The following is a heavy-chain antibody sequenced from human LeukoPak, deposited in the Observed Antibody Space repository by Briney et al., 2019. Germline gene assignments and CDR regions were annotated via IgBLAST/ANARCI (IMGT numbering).Heavy chain of an antibody. CDR2: ISTDGSRP. V-gene: IGHV3-74*01. D-gene: IGHD2-15*01. Sequence: GGPLRLSCAASGFTFSSHWMHWVRQAPGKGLVWVSGISTDGSRPRYADSVNGRFTISRDNAKNSLYLQMNSLRAEDTAVYYCARDLNQLQRDIYYYYGLDAWGQGTAVTVSS. CDR1: GFTFSSHW. J-gene: IGHJ6*02. CDR3: ARDLNQLQRDIYYYYGLDA.